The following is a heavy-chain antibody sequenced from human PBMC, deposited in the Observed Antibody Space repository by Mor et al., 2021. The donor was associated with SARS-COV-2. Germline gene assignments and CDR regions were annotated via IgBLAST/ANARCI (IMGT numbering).Heavy chain of an antibody. Sequence: WVAVIWFDGSHKNFADSVKGRFTISRDNSKNTLYLQMNSLRAEDTAVYYCARMAYYDSSGLTDYYYYMDVWGKG. J-gene: IGHJ6*03. CDR3: ARMAYYDSSGLTDYYYYMDV. D-gene: IGHD3-22*01. V-gene: IGHV3-33*01. CDR2: IWFDGSHK.